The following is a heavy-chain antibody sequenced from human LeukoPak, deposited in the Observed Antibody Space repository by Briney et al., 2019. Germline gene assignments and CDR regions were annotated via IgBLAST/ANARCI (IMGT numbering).Heavy chain of an antibody. CDR1: GGYISGDTYY. D-gene: IGHD2-15*01. CDR3: ARGQYLGYCSGGSCYVPPFFY. J-gene: IGHJ4*02. V-gene: IGHV4-39*01. CDR2: VSYNGNT. Sequence: PSETLSLTCTVSGGYISGDTYYCVWIRQPPGEGLEYIGGVSYNGNTYYNPSLKSRVTISVDTSKNQFSLKLSSVTAADTAVYYCARGQYLGYCSGGSCYVPPFFYWGQGTLVTVSS.